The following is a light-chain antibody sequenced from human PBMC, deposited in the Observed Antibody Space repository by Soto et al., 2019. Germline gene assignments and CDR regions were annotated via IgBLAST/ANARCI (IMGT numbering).Light chain of an antibody. V-gene: IGLV1-40*01. Sequence: QSVLTQPPSVSGAPGQRVTISCTGSSSNTGAGYDVHWYQQLPGTAPKLMIYEVTNRPSGVSNRFSGSKSGNTASLTISGLQAEDEADYYCSSYTSRSALEVFGTGTKVTVL. CDR1: SSNTGAGYD. CDR2: EVT. CDR3: SSYTSRSALEV. J-gene: IGLJ1*01.